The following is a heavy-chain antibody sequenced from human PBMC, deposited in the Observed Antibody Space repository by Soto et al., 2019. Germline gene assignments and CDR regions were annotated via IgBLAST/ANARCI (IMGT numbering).Heavy chain of an antibody. CDR3: ARASNYDSSGYHYYYYYYGMDV. D-gene: IGHD3-22*01. V-gene: IGHV3-30-3*01. CDR2: ISYDGSNK. CDR1: GFTFSSYA. Sequence: GGSLRLSCAASGFTFSSYAMHWVRQAPGKGLEWVAVISYDGSNKYYADSVKGRFTISRDNSKNTLYLQMNSLRAEDTAVYYCARASNYDSSGYHYYYYYYGMDVWGQGTTVTVSS. J-gene: IGHJ6*02.